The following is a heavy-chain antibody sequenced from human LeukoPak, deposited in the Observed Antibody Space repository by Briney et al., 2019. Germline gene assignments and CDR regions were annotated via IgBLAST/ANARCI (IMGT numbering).Heavy chain of an antibody. D-gene: IGHD5-12*01. CDR2: IYTSGST. Sequence: SETLSLTCTVSGGSISSTSYYWSWIRQPAGKGLEWIGRIYTSGSTNYNPSLKSRVTMSVDTSKNQFSLKLSSVTAADTAVYYCARVGYSGSYYFDYWGQGTLVTVSS. V-gene: IGHV4-61*02. J-gene: IGHJ4*02. CDR3: ARVGYSGSYYFDY. CDR1: GGSISSTSYY.